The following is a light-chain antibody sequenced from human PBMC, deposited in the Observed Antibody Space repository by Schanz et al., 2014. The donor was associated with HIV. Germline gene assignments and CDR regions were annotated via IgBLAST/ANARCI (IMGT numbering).Light chain of an antibody. CDR2: DAS. CDR3: QQYNTYSRT. J-gene: IGKJ1*01. V-gene: IGKV3-11*01. CDR1: QSVSSY. Sequence: EIVLTQSPATLSLSPGERATLSCRASQSVSSYLAWYQQKPGQAPRLLIYDASNRATGIPARFSGSGSGTDFTLTISSLEPEDFATYYCQQYNTYSRTFGPGTKVEVK.